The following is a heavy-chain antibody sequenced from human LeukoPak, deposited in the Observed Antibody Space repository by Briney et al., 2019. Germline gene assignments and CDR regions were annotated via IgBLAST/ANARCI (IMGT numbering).Heavy chain of an antibody. J-gene: IGHJ3*02. CDR1: GFTFSSYW. Sequence: GGSLRLSCAASGFTFSSYWMSWVRQAPGKGLEWVANIKQDGSEKYYVDSVKGRFTISRDNAKNSLYLQMNSLRAEDTAVYYCARHTAMAVVGHDAFDRWGQGTMVTVAP. CDR2: IKQDGSEK. V-gene: IGHV3-7*01. CDR3: ARHTAMAVVGHDAFDR. D-gene: IGHD6-19*01.